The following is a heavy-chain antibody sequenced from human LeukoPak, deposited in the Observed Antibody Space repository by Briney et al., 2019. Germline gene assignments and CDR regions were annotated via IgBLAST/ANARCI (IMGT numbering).Heavy chain of an antibody. CDR2: IYTSGST. D-gene: IGHD4-17*01. CDR3: ARDRRPYGDYLRGIFDY. V-gene: IGHV4-4*07. CDR1: GGSISSYY. Sequence: SETLSLTCTVSGGSISSYYWSWIRQPAGKGLEWIGRIYTSGSTNYNPSLKSRVTMSVDTSKNQFSLKLSSVTAADTAVYYCARDRRPYGDYLRGIFDYWGQGTLVTVSS. J-gene: IGHJ4*02.